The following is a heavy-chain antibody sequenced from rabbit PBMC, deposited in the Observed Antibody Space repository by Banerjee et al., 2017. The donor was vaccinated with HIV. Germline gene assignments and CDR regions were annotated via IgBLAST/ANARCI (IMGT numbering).Heavy chain of an antibody. CDR2: IYAGNSGST. V-gene: IGHV1S40*01. D-gene: IGHD1-1*01. CDR3: ARGADSSGYNL. J-gene: IGHJ4*01. Sequence: QSLEESGGDLVKPGASLTLTCTASGFTLSSYWMCWVRQAPGKGLEWIACIYAGNSGSTWYASWAKGRLTISKTSSTTVTLQMTSLTAADTATYFCARGADSSGYNLWGQGTLVTVS. CDR1: GFTLSSYW.